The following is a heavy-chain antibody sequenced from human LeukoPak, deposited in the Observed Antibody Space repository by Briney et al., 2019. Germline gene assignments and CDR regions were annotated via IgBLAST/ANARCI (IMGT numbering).Heavy chain of an antibody. CDR3: AIAAAGTYYYYGMDV. CDR1: GYTFTSYD. J-gene: IGHJ6*02. D-gene: IGHD6-13*01. CDR2: MNPNSGNT. V-gene: IGHV1-8*01. Sequence: GASVKVSCKASGYTFTSYDINWVRQATGQGLEWMGWMNPNSGNTGYAQKFQGRVTMTRNTSISTAYMELSSLRSEDTAVYYCAIAAAGTYYYYGMDVWGQGTTVTVSS.